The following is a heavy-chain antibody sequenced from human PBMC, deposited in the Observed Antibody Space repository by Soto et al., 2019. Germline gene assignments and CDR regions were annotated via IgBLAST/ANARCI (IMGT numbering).Heavy chain of an antibody. CDR3: ARVSGATISY. D-gene: IGHD1-26*01. CDR2: IHHSGIT. CDR1: GFSTNSNY. Sequence: SETLSLTCTFSGFSTNSNYWTWIRQPPGKGLEWIGFIHHSGITNYNPSLKSRVTISVDTSKNQFSLQMSSVTAADTAVFYCARVSGATISYWGQGTLVTVSS. J-gene: IGHJ4*02. V-gene: IGHV4-59*01.